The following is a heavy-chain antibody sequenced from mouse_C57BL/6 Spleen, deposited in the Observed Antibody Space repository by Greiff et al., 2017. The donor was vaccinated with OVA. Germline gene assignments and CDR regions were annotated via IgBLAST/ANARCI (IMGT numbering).Heavy chain of an antibody. V-gene: IGHV1-69*01. CDR2: IDPSDSYT. D-gene: IGHD4-1*01. Sequence: QVQLQQPGAELVMPGASVKLSCKASGYTFTSYWMHWVKQRPGQGLEWIGEIDPSDSYTNYNQKFKGKSTLTVDKSSSTAYIQLSSLTAEDSAVYYSARSLGPYYAMDYWGQGTSVTVSS. J-gene: IGHJ4*01. CDR3: ARSLGPYYAMDY. CDR1: GYTFTSYW.